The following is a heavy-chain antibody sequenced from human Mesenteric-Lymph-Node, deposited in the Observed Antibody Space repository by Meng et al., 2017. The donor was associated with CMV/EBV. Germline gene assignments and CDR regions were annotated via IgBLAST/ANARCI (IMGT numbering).Heavy chain of an antibody. CDR2: INPNTGDT. V-gene: IGHV1-2*02. CDR3: ARILDYRLLGNDY. Sequence: ASVKVSCKASGYIFSDYYMHWVRQAPGQGLEWMGRINPNTGDTNYARKFQGRVTMTRDTSISTAYMELSRLRSDDTAVYYCARILDYRLLGNDYWGQGTLVTVSS. J-gene: IGHJ4*02. CDR1: GYIFSDYY. D-gene: IGHD3-22*01.